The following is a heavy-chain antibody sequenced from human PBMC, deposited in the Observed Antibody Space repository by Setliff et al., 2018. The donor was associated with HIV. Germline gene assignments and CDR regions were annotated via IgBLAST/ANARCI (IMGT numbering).Heavy chain of an antibody. CDR3: TRDPTPKELWFFSGYYSDY. D-gene: IGHD3-10*01. CDR2: LSGDSNHI. J-gene: IGHJ4*02. CDR1: GFTFNIYT. Sequence: SCAASGFTFNIYTMNWVRQAPGKGLEWVSSLSGDSNHIYYADSVKGRFTISRDNSKNMLYLQMNSLSADDTAVYYCTRDPTPKELWFFSGYYSDYWGQGTLVTVSS. V-gene: IGHV3-21*01.